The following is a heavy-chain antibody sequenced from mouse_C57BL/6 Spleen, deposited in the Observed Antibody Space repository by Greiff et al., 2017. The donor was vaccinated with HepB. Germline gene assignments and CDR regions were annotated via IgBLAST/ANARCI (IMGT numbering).Heavy chain of an antibody. CDR2: IDPSDSYT. CDR1: GYTFTSYW. J-gene: IGHJ4*01. D-gene: IGHD2-4*01. CDR3: ARRDDYDDVPYAMDY. V-gene: IGHV1-50*01. Sequence: VQLQQPGAELVKPGASVKLSCKASGYTFTSYWMQWVKQRPGQGLEWIGEIDPSDSYTNYNQKFKGKATLTVDTSSSTAYMQLSSLTSEDSAVYYCARRDDYDDVPYAMDYWGQGTSVTVSS.